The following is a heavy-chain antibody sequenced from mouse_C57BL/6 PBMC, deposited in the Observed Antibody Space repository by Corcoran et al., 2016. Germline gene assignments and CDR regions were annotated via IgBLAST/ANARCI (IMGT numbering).Heavy chain of an antibody. CDR3: ASPFYYEDAMDY. D-gene: IGHD1-1*01. Sequence: QIQLVQSGPELKKPGETVKISCKASGYTFTEYPMHWVKQAPGKGLKWMGWINTYSGVPTYADDFKGRFAFSLETSASTAYLQINNLKNEDTATYFCASPFYYEDAMDYWGQGTSVTVSS. V-gene: IGHV9-2*01. CDR1: GYTFTEYP. J-gene: IGHJ4*01. CDR2: INTYSGVP.